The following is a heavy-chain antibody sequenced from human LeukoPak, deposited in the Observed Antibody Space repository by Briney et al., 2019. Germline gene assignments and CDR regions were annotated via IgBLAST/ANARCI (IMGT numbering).Heavy chain of an antibody. D-gene: IGHD3-22*01. J-gene: IGHJ4*02. V-gene: IGHV1-69*05. CDR1: GGTFSSYA. CDR3: ARDVSPTYSSGYVSFDY. CDR2: IIPIFGTA. Sequence: ASVKVSCKASGGTFSSYAISWVRQAPGQGLEWMGRIIPIFGTANYAQKFQGRVTITTDESTSTAYMELSSLRSEDTAVYYCARDVSPTYSSGYVSFDYWGQGTLVTVSS.